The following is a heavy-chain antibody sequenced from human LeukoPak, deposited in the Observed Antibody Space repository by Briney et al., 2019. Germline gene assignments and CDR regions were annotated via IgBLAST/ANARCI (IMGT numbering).Heavy chain of an antibody. CDR1: GFTFSSYA. D-gene: IGHD2-15*01. Sequence: GGSLRLSCAASGFTFSSYAMSWVRQAPGKGLEWVSAISGSGGGTYYADSVKGRFTISRDNSKNTLYLQMNSLRAEDTAVYYCAKDPYCSSGSCYWFDPWGQGTLVTVSS. V-gene: IGHV3-23*01. J-gene: IGHJ5*02. CDR3: AKDPYCSSGSCYWFDP. CDR2: ISGSGGGT.